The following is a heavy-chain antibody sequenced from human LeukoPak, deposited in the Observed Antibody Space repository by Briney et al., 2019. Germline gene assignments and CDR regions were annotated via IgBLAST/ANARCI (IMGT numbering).Heavy chain of an antibody. J-gene: IGHJ4*02. CDR3: ARDYDSSGYYAPSGDY. D-gene: IGHD3-22*01. Sequence: GGSLRLSCAASGFTFSSYSMNWVRQAPGKGLEWVSSISSSSSYIYYADSVKGRFTISRDNAKNSLYLQMKSLRAEDTAVYYCARDYDSSGYYAPSGDYWGQGTLVTVSS. CDR2: ISSSSSYI. CDR1: GFTFSSYS. V-gene: IGHV3-21*01.